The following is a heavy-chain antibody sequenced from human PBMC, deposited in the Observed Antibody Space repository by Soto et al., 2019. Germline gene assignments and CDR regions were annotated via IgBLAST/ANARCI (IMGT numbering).Heavy chain of an antibody. D-gene: IGHD1-26*01. CDR1: GFTFSSYG. Sequence: PGGSLRLSCAASGFTFSSYGMHWVRQAPGKGLEWVAVISYDGSNKYYADSVKGRFTISRDNSKNTLYLQMNSLRAEDTAAYYCAKDRDPMRELPRGYFGYWAQGTLVTVSS. CDR2: ISYDGSNK. V-gene: IGHV3-30*18. CDR3: AKDRDPMRELPRGYFGY. J-gene: IGHJ4*02.